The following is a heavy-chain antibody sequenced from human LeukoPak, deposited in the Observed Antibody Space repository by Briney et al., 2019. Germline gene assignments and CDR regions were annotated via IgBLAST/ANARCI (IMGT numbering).Heavy chain of an antibody. Sequence: PGGSLRLSCAASGFTFSSYSMNWVRQAPGKGLEWVSSISSSSSYIYYADSVKGRFTISRDNSKNTLYLQMNSLRAEDTAVYYCAKDIRGGGSYYFDYWGQGTLVTVSS. J-gene: IGHJ4*02. CDR1: GFTFSSYS. D-gene: IGHD1-26*01. CDR2: ISSSSSYI. V-gene: IGHV3-21*04. CDR3: AKDIRGGGSYYFDY.